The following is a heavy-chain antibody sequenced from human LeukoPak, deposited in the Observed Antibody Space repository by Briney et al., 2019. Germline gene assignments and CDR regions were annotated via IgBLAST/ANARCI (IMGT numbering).Heavy chain of an antibody. J-gene: IGHJ4*02. CDR2: INHSGST. CDR3: VRWTAGTTEDS. D-gene: IGHD1-1*01. Sequence: SETLSLTCTVSGGSISSYYWSWIRQPPGKGLEWIGEINHSGSTYYNPSLKSRVTISVDTSKNEFSLKLSSVTAADTAVYYCVRWTAGTTEDSWGQGTLVTVSS. V-gene: IGHV4-34*01. CDR1: GGSISSYY.